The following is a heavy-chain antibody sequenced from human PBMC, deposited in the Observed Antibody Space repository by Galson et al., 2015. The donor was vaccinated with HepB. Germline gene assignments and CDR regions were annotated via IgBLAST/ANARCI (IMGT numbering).Heavy chain of an antibody. J-gene: IGHJ6*03. CDR1: GFTFSRCV. CDR3: AKDGPSITIFGYMDV. D-gene: IGHD3-3*01. V-gene: IGHV3-30*18. Sequence: SLRLSCAASGFTFSRCVMHWIRQAPGKGLEWVAVLSYDGSNIYYADSVKGRFTISRDNSKNTLYLQMNSLRVEDTAVYYCAKDGPSITIFGYMDVWGKGTTVTVSS. CDR2: LSYDGSNI.